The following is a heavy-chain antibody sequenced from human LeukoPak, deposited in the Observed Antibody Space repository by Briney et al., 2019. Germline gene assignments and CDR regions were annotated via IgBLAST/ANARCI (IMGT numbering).Heavy chain of an antibody. J-gene: IGHJ4*02. CDR1: GFTFSSYA. D-gene: IGHD4-17*01. CDR3: AKGDGDYEPLSR. V-gene: IGHV3-23*01. Sequence: PGGSLRLSCAASGFTFSSYAMSWVRQAPGKGLEWVSTISGTGSSTYYADSVKGRFTISRDNSKNTLYLQMNSLRAEDTAVYYCAKGDGDYEPLSRWGQGTLVTVSS. CDR2: ISGTGSST.